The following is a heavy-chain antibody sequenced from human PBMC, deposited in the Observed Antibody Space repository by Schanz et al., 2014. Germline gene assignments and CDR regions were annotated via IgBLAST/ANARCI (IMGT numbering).Heavy chain of an antibody. Sequence: EVQLVESGGGLVQPGRSLRLSCAASGFTFDDYAMHWVRQAPGKGLEWVSGISWNSGSIGYADSVKGRFTISRDNARNSLYLQMTSLRAEDTALYYCTRDRAYHSFDYWGQGTLVTVSS. CDR2: ISWNSGSI. CDR1: GFTFDDYA. J-gene: IGHJ4*02. V-gene: IGHV3-9*01. D-gene: IGHD1-26*01. CDR3: TRDRAYHSFDY.